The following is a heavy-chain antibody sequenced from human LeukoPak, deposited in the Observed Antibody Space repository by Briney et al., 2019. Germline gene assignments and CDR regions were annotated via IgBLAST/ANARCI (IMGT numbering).Heavy chain of an antibody. CDR2: ISYDGSQK. Sequence: GGSLRLSCAASGFTFSSYAIHWVRQAPGKGLEWVALISYDGSQKYYADSVKGRFTTSRDISKNTLYLQMNSLRAEDTAVYYCAGSGSSRDGFPGRFSYWGQGTLVTVSS. D-gene: IGHD5-24*01. CDR3: AGSGSSRDGFPGRFSY. J-gene: IGHJ4*02. V-gene: IGHV3-30-3*01. CDR1: GFTFSSYA.